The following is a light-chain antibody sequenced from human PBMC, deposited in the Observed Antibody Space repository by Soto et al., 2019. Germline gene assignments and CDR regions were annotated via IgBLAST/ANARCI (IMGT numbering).Light chain of an antibody. CDR3: QQYNNWPI. V-gene: IGKV3-15*01. CDR1: QSVSSN. Sequence: EIVMTQSPATLSVSPGERATLSCRASQSVSSNLAWYQQKPGQAPRLLIYVASTRATAIPARFSGSGSGTEFTLTINSLQSEDFAVYYCQQYNNWPIFGQGTRLEIK. CDR2: VAS. J-gene: IGKJ5*01.